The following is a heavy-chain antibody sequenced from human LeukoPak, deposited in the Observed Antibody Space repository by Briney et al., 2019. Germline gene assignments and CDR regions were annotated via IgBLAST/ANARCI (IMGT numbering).Heavy chain of an antibody. CDR3: AKGRWSIAAAAPIDY. D-gene: IGHD6-13*01. CDR2: ISWNSGSI. CDR1: GFTFDDYA. V-gene: IGHV3-9*01. Sequence: GRSLRLSCAASGFTFDDYAMHWVRQAPGKGLEWVSGISWNSGSIGYADSVKGRFTISRDNAKNSLYLQMNSLRAEDTALYYCAKGRWSIAAAAPIDYWGQGTLVTVSS. J-gene: IGHJ4*02.